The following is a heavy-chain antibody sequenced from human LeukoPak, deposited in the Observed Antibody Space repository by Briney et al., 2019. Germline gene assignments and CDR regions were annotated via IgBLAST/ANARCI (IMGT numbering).Heavy chain of an antibody. CDR3: ARDKRHSYGRYFDH. V-gene: IGHV4-59*01. D-gene: IGHD5-18*01. J-gene: IGHJ4*02. Sequence: SETVSLTCSVSGDSISTYHWNWIRKPPGKGLEWIGYMQSTGNSKYNPSLRSRVTMFVDTSKNQVALILSSVTAADTAVYYCARDKRHSYGRYFDHWGQGALVTVSS. CDR2: MQSTGNS. CDR1: GDSISTYH.